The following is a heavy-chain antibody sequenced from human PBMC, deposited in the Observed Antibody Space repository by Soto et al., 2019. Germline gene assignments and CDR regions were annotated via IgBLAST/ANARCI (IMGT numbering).Heavy chain of an antibody. D-gene: IGHD3-9*01. J-gene: IGHJ5*02. V-gene: IGHV1-69*13. CDR2: IIPIFGTR. CDR1: GGTFSNYA. CDR3: TKDAKFEDFTPGYFVNDL. Sequence: SVKVSCKASGGTFSNYAITWVRQAPGQGLEWLGRIIPIFGTRDYAQKFQGRVTITADDSTSTSYLELRGLTSDDTAVCCCTKDAKFEDFTPGYFVNDLGGQGPPVTVSS.